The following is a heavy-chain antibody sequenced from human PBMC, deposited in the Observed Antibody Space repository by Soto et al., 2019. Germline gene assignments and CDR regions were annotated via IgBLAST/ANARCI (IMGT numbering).Heavy chain of an antibody. V-gene: IGHV3-33*01. CDR2: IWYDGSNK. CDR3: ARQYSYGSHFDY. Sequence: VQLVESGGGVVQPGRSLRLSCAASGFTFSSYGMHWVRQAPGKGLEWVAVIWYDGSNKYYADSVKGRFTISRDNSKNTLYLQMNSLRAEDTAVYYCARQYSYGSHFDYWGQGTLVTVSS. D-gene: IGHD5-18*01. J-gene: IGHJ4*02. CDR1: GFTFSSYG.